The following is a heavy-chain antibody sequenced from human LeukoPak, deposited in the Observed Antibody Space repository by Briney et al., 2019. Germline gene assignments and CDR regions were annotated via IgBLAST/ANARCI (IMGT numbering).Heavy chain of an antibody. Sequence: SETLSLTCTVSGGSISSSSYYWGWIRQPPGKGLEWIGSIYYSGSTYYNPSLKSRVTISVDTSKNQFSLKLSSVTAADTAVYYCASFRGYYDSSGYSGEFDYWGQGTLVTVSS. CDR2: IYYSGST. J-gene: IGHJ4*02. CDR3: ASFRGYYDSSGYSGEFDY. D-gene: IGHD3-22*01. V-gene: IGHV4-39*01. CDR1: GGSISSSSYY.